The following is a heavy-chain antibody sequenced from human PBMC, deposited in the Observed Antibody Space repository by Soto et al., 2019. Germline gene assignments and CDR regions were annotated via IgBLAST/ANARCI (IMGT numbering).Heavy chain of an antibody. CDR1: GFTFSGYV. Sequence: GGSLRLSCAASGFTFSGYVMHWVRQSPGKGLEWVAVISYDGSNKYYADSVKGRFTISRDNSKNTLYLQMNSLRAEDTAVYYCAKDQAETMITFGGVIVYWGQGTLVTVS. CDR3: AKDQAETMITFGGVIVY. D-gene: IGHD3-16*02. J-gene: IGHJ4*02. CDR2: ISYDGSNK. V-gene: IGHV3-30*18.